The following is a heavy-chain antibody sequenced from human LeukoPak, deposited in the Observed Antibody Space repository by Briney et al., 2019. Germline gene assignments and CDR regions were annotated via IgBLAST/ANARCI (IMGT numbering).Heavy chain of an antibody. V-gene: IGHV3-23*01. CDR3: AKVWAAAGLLSSRPRGFDY. J-gene: IGHJ4*02. Sequence: GGSLRLSCAASGFTFSSYAMSWVRQAPGKGLEWVSAISGSGGSTYYADSVKGRFTISRDNSKNTLYLQMNSLRAEDTAVYYCAKVWAAAGLLSSRPRGFDYWGQGTLVTVSS. CDR1: GFTFSSYA. CDR2: ISGSGGST. D-gene: IGHD6-13*01.